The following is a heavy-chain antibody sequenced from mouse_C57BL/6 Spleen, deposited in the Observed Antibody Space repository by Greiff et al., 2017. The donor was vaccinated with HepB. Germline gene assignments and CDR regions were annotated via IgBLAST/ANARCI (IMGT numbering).Heavy chain of an antibody. V-gene: IGHV1-52*01. CDR1: GYTFTSYW. J-gene: IGHJ4*01. Sequence: QVQLQQPGAELVRPGSSVKLSCKASGYTFTSYWMHWVKQRPIQGLEWIGNIDPSDSETHYNQKFKDKATLTVDKSSSTAYMQLSSLTSEDSAVYYCARGRGEGAYAMGYWGQGTSVTVSS. CDR2: IDPSDSET. CDR3: ARGRGEGAYAMGY.